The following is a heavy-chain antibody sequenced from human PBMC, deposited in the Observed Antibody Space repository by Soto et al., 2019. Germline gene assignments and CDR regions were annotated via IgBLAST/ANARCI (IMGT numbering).Heavy chain of an antibody. Sequence: QVQLVESGGGVVQPGRSLRLSCAASGFTFSRYGMHWVRQAPGKGLEWVAVIWYDGSKKYYVDSGKGRFTISRDNAKNMMYLEMNSLRVEDTAVYYCARKLYYDSDAFDFWGQGTKVTVSS. D-gene: IGHD3-22*01. V-gene: IGHV3-33*01. CDR1: GFTFSRYG. CDR2: IWYDGSKK. CDR3: ARKLYYDSDAFDF. J-gene: IGHJ3*01.